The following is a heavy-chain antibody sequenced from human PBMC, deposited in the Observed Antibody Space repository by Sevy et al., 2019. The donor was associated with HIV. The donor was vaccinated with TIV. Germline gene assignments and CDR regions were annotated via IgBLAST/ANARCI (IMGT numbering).Heavy chain of an antibody. D-gene: IGHD3-22*01. Sequence: GGSLRLSCTASGFTFSNYWMSWVRQAPGKGLEWVANIKQDGSEKYYVDSVKGRFTISRDNAKNSLYLQMNSLRAEDTAVYYCARGNYYDSTGYYPDTFDIWGQGTMVTVSS. J-gene: IGHJ3*02. CDR3: ARGNYYDSTGYYPDTFDI. CDR1: GFTFSNYW. CDR2: IKQDGSEK. V-gene: IGHV3-7*01.